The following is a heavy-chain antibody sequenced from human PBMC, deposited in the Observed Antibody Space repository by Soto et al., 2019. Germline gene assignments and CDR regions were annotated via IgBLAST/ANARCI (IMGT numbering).Heavy chain of an antibody. J-gene: IGHJ4*02. V-gene: IGHV4-30-4*01. CDR1: GGSIGSGDYY. D-gene: IGHD1-26*01. Sequence: QVQLKESGPGLVKPSQTLSLTCSVSGGSIGSGDYYWSWVRQSPGKGLEWIGYIYYTGNTYYNPSLGSRVTFSVDTSQNQLSLRLSDVTVADTAVYYCARDSRRRADSGTRPLYYFDYWGLGTLVTVSS. CDR3: ARDSRRRADSGTRPLYYFDY. CDR2: IYYTGNT.